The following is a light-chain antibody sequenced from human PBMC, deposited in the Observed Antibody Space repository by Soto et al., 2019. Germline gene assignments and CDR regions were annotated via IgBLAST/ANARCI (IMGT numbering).Light chain of an antibody. Sequence: IQLTQSPSFLSPSIGEVVTITCRASQVISTSLAWYQVKPGKAPKLMIYAASTLESGVRSRFSATVSGTEFSLTITSLQPEDFATYYCQKLFDSPITCGQGPRRALK. J-gene: IGKJ5*01. CDR3: QKLFDSPIT. V-gene: IGKV1-9*01. CDR1: QVISTS. CDR2: AAS.